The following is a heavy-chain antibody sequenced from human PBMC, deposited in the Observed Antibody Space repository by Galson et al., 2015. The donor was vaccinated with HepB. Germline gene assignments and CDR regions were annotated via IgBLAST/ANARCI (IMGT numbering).Heavy chain of an antibody. CDR2: VSDDGRNN. V-gene: IGHV3-30*04. D-gene: IGHD3-16*01. Sequence: SLRLSCAASGFTFPTFTTYTLHWVRQPPGKGLEWVAGVSDDGRNNFHADSVKGRFTISRDNSRNTTFLQMNSLRAGDTAVYYCARVWDGGRHTRWSNYYYGVDVWGQGTTVIVSS. J-gene: IGHJ6*02. CDR3: ARVWDGGRHTRWSNYYYGVDV. CDR1: GFTFPTFTTYT.